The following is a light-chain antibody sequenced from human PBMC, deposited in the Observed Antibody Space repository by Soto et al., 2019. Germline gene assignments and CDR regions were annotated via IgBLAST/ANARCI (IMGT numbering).Light chain of an antibody. CDR1: QSVDNN. J-gene: IGKJ4*01. Sequence: EIVMTQSPVTLSASPGESATLSCRASQSVDNNVAWYQQKPGQAPRLLIVGSFARATGIPARFSGSGSGSEFTLTISGLQSEDFATYYCQQYNSYSLTFGGGTRWIS. CDR2: GSF. V-gene: IGKV3-15*01. CDR3: QQYNSYSLT.